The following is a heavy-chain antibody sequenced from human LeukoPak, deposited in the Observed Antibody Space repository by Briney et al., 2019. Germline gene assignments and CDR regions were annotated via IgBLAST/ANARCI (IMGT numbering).Heavy chain of an antibody. V-gene: IGHV4-34*01. Sequence: SETLSLPCAVYGGSFSGYYWSWIRQPPGKGLEWIGEINHSGSTNYNPSLKSRVTISVDTSKNQFSLKLSSVTAADTAVYYCARATRASAAGYFQHWGQGTLVTVSS. J-gene: IGHJ1*01. CDR1: GGSFSGYY. CDR3: ARATRASAAGYFQH. D-gene: IGHD6-13*01. CDR2: INHSGST.